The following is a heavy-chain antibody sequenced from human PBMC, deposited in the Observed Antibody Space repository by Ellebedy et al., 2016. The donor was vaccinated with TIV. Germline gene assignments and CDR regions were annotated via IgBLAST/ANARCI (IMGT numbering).Heavy chain of an antibody. Sequence: ASVKVSCKASGYSFTSYAMHWVRQAPGQRLEWMGWINAGNGNIKYSQKFQGRVTITRDTSASTAYMELSSLRSEDTAVYYCAREEGFEIYGMDVWGQGTTVTVSS. J-gene: IGHJ6*02. CDR2: INAGNGNI. CDR1: GYSFTSYA. D-gene: IGHD3-10*01. CDR3: AREEGFEIYGMDV. V-gene: IGHV1-3*01.